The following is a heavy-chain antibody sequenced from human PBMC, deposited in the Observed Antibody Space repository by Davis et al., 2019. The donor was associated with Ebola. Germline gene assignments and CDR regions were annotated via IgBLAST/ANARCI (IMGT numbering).Heavy chain of an antibody. J-gene: IGHJ5*02. D-gene: IGHD1-26*01. CDR3: ARDLGGSYYGWFDP. CDR2: IWYDGSNK. Sequence: GESLKISCAASGFTFSSYGMHWVRQAPGQGLEWVAVIWYDGSNKYYADSVKGRFTISRDNSKNTLYLQMNSLRAEDTAVYYCARDLGGSYYGWFDPWGQGTLVTVSS. V-gene: IGHV3-33*08. CDR1: GFTFSSYG.